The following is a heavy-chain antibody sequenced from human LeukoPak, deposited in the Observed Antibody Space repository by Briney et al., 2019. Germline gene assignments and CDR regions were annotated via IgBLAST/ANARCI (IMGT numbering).Heavy chain of an antibody. CDR1: GFTVSSNY. CDR2: IYSGGST. Sequence: GGSLRLSCAASGFTVSSNYMSWVRQAPGKGLEWVSVIYSGGSTYYADSVKGRFTIPRDNSKNTLYLQMNSLRAEDTAVYYCARGIVGATVGAFDIWGQGTMVTVSS. J-gene: IGHJ3*02. D-gene: IGHD1-26*01. V-gene: IGHV3-66*01. CDR3: ARGIVGATVGAFDI.